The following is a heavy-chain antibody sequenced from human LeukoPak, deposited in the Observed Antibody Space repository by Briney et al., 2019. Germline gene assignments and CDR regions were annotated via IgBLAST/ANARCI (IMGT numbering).Heavy chain of an antibody. J-gene: IGHJ4*02. V-gene: IGHV3-23*01. CDR2: ISGSGGST. CDR3: ARVPYDSIAYHYFDY. CDR1: GFTFSSYA. Sequence: GGSLRLSCAASGFTFSSYAMSWVRQAPGKRLEWVSVISGSGGSTNYADSVKGRFTISRDNSKNTLYLQMNSLGAEDTAVYYCARVPYDSIAYHYFDYWGQGTLLIVSS. D-gene: IGHD3-22*01.